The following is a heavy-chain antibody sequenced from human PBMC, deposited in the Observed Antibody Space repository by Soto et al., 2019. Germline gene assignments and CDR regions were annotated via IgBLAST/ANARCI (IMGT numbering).Heavy chain of an antibody. CDR1: GFTFSSYG. Sequence: QVQLVESGGGVVQPGRSLRLSCAASGFTFSSYGMHWVRQAPGKGLEWVAVIWYDGSNKYYADSVKGRFTISRDNSKNTLYLQMNSLRAEDTAVYYCASAPVDTALDYYYGMDVWGQGTTVTVSS. CDR3: ASAPVDTALDYYYGMDV. CDR2: IWYDGSNK. D-gene: IGHD5-18*01. V-gene: IGHV3-33*01. J-gene: IGHJ6*02.